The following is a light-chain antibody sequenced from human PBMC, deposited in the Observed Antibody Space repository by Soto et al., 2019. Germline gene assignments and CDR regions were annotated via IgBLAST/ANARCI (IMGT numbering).Light chain of an antibody. CDR1: SSNIGGNS. V-gene: IGLV1-51*01. CDR3: GSWDSSLSAYV. Sequence: QSAMTQPPSVSAAPGQKVTISCSGSSSNIGGNSVSWYQQLPETAPKLLIYDDNKRPSGIPDRFSGSKSGTSATLGITGFQTGDEADYYCGSWDSSLSAYVFGTGTQLTVL. CDR2: DDN. J-gene: IGLJ1*01.